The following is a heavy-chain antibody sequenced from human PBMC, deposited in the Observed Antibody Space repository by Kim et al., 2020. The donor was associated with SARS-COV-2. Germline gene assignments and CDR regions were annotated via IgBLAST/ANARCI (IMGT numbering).Heavy chain of an antibody. J-gene: IGHJ3*02. CDR2: INHSGST. CDR3: ASGGGFYVGYSSSWYEEHDAFDI. Sequence: SETLSLTCAVYGGSFSGYYWSWIRQPPGKGLEWIGEINHSGSTNYNPSLKSRVTISVDTSKNQFSLKLSSVTAADTAVYYCASGGGFYVGYSSSWYEEHDAFDIWGQGTMVTVSS. V-gene: IGHV4-34*01. D-gene: IGHD6-13*01. CDR1: GGSFSGYY.